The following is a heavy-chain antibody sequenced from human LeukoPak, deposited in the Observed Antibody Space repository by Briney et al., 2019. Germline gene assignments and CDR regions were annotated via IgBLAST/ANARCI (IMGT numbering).Heavy chain of an antibody. D-gene: IGHD3-9*01. V-gene: IGHV3-21*01. CDR3: ARLRYGNYYFDY. Sequence: GGSLRLSCAASGFPFSSYTTNWVRQAPGKGLEWVSSISVSSSNIFYADSVKGRFTISRDNAKNSLFLQMNSLRAEDTAVYYCARLRYGNYYFDYWGQGTLVTVSS. J-gene: IGHJ4*02. CDR1: GFPFSSYT. CDR2: ISVSSSNI.